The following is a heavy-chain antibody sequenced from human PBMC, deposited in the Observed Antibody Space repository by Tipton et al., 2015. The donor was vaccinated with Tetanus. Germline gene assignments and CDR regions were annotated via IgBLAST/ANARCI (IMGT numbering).Heavy chain of an antibody. CDR3: ARIGWATSPGHAFDI. Sequence: VQLVQSGAGVKKPGESLKISCQGSGYNFATYWIGWVRQMPGKGLEWMGNIYPGDSDTRDDPSVLSQVTMAADKSISTAYLQWSSLKASYPAMYYCARIGWATSPGHAFDIWGRGTMVTVSS. CDR2: IYPGDSDT. J-gene: IGHJ3*02. V-gene: IGHV5-51*01. D-gene: IGHD3-10*01. CDR1: GYNFATYW.